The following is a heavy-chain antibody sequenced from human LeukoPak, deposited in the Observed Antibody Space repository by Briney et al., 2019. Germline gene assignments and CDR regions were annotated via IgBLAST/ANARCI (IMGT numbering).Heavy chain of an antibody. V-gene: IGHV1-2*02. D-gene: IGHD3-9*01. CDR2: INPNSGGT. Sequence: ASVKVSCKASGGTFSSYAISWVRQAPGQGLEWMGWINPNSGGTNYAQKFQGRVTMTRDTSISTAYMELSRLRSDDTAVYYCARDTGLYYDISYYMDVWGKGTTVTVSS. J-gene: IGHJ6*03. CDR1: GGTFSSYA. CDR3: ARDTGLYYDISYYMDV.